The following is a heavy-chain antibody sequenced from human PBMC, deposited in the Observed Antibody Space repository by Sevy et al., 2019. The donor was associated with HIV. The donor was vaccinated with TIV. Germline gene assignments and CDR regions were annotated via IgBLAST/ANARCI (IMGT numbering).Heavy chain of an antibody. V-gene: IGHV3-30*18. CDR1: GFTFSNYG. CDR2: ISDDGSNK. CDR3: AKENIPHYYGSGSSN. J-gene: IGHJ1*01. Sequence: GGSLRLSCAASGFTFSNYGVLWVRQAPGKGLEWETFISDDGSNKYYEDSVKGRFTISRDNSKNTRFLQMNRLRAEDTAVYYCAKENIPHYYGSGSSNWGQGTLVTVSS. D-gene: IGHD3-10*01.